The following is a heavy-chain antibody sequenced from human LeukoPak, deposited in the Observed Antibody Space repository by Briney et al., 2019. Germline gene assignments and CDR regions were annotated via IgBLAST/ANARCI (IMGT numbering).Heavy chain of an antibody. Sequence: PGGSLRLSCAASGFTFSSYAMHWVRQAPGKGLEWVALISDDGSNKYYADSVKGRFTISRDNSKNTLYLQMNSLRAEDTAVYYCARAPSSQWLPPFDYWGQGTLVTVSS. D-gene: IGHD6-19*01. CDR2: ISDDGSNK. V-gene: IGHV3-30-3*01. CDR3: ARAPSSQWLPPFDY. J-gene: IGHJ4*02. CDR1: GFTFSSYA.